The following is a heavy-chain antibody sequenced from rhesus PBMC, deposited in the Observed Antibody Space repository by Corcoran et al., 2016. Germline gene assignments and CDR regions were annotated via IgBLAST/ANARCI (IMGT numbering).Heavy chain of an antibody. CDR2: IGGRSASN. J-gene: IGHJ5-1*01. CDR1: GGSISGYY. V-gene: IGHV4-165*02. D-gene: IGHD3-3*01. Sequence: QVQLQESGPGLVKPSETLSLTCAVSGGSISGYYLNWIRHPPGKGQEWIWYIGGRSASNYHNPSIKSRGTTPANTSKNQFSLKLSDVTAAETGVDYWARRVSPHLEWLCPMYNRFDVWGAGVLVTGSS. CDR3: ARRVSPHLEWLCPMYNRFDV.